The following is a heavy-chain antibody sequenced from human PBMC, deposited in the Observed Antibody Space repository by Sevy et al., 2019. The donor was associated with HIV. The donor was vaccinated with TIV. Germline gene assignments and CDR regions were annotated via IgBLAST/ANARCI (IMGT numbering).Heavy chain of an antibody. Sequence: GESLKISCKGSGCTFSDYWVAWVRQMSGKGLEWMGIFYPGDSDTTCSPSFRGQVIISVDRSISTAYLQWTSLKASDTATYYCARGARGTLPAYYYYGLNIWGQGTTVTVSS. J-gene: IGHJ6*02. D-gene: IGHD1-1*01. CDR2: FYPGDSDT. V-gene: IGHV5-51*01. CDR1: GCTFSDYW. CDR3: ARGARGTLPAYYYYGLNI.